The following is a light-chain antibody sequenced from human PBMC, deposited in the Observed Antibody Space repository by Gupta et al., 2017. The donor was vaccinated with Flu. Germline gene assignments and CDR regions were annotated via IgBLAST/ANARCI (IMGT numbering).Light chain of an antibody. V-gene: IGLV1-47*01. J-gene: IGLJ2*01. CDR2: RNN. Sequence: KVTISCSGNSSNIGSNYVYWYQHLPGTAPKLLIYRNNQRPSGVPERLSGSKSGTSAYLAITGLRSDDEADYYCAAWDDSLSVAVFGGGTKLTVL. CDR3: AAWDDSLSVAV. CDR1: SSNIGSNY.